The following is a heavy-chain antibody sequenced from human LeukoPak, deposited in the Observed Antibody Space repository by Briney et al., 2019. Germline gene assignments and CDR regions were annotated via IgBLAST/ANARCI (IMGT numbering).Heavy chain of an antibody. CDR2: IGFGDDSA. CDR1: GFTFNNYA. V-gene: IGHV3-23*01. J-gene: IGHJ5*02. D-gene: IGHD3-9*01. Sequence: GGSLRLSCAASGFTFNNYAMSWVRQAPGKGLEWVSTIGFGDDSAYYADSVKGRFTISRDNSKNTLYLQMNYLRAEDTAVYYCAKDPTSVGGRHDWLLDSWGQGTLSPSPQ. CDR3: AKDPTSVGGRHDWLLDS.